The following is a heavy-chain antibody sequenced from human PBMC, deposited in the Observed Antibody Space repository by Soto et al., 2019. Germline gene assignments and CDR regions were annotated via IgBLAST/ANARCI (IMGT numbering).Heavy chain of an antibody. D-gene: IGHD2-8*01. V-gene: IGHV1-3*01. Sequence: ASVKVSCKASGYTFTSYAMHWVRQAPGQRLEWMGWINAGNGNTKYSQKFQGRVTITRDTSASTAYMELSSLRSEDTAVYYCARGGSDCTNGVCYWYFDLWGRGTLVTVSS. CDR3: ARGGSDCTNGVCYWYFDL. CDR2: INAGNGNT. J-gene: IGHJ2*01. CDR1: GYTFTSYA.